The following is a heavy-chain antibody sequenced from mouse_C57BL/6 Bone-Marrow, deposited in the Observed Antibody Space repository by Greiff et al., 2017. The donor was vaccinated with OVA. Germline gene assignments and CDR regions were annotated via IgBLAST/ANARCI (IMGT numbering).Heavy chain of an antibody. CDR3: ATRGFAY. CDR2: IDPSDSYT. V-gene: IGHV1-59*01. CDR1: GYTFTSYW. J-gene: IGHJ3*01. Sequence: QVQLQQPGAELVRPGTSVKLSCKASGYTFTSYWMHWVKQRPGQGLEWIGVIDPSDSYTNYNQKLKGQATLTVDTSTSTAYMQLSSLTAEDSAVYYGATRGFAYWGQGTLVTVSA.